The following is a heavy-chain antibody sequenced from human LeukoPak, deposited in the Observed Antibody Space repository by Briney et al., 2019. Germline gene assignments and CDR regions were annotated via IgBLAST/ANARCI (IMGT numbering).Heavy chain of an antibody. CDR1: GGSIISSYY. J-gene: IGHJ4*02. V-gene: IGHV4-59*08. Sequence: SETLSLTCSVSGGSIISSYYWSWIRQPPGKGLEWIGYMYYSGSTNFNPSLKSRVTISVDTSKNQFSLKLSSVTAADTAVYYCARHTYYYGSGSYKGVDYWGQGTLVTVSS. CDR3: ARHTYYYGSGSYKGVDY. D-gene: IGHD3-10*01. CDR2: MYYSGST.